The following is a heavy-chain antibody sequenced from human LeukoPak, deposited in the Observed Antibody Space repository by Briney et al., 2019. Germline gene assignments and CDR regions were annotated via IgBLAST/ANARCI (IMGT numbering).Heavy chain of an antibody. Sequence: PSETLSLTCTVSGGSISSGDYHWSWIRQHPEKGLEWIGYIYYSGSSYYNPSLKSRVTISVDTSKNQFSLKVSSVTAADTAVYYCARRELLSTPDAFDIWGQGTMVTVSS. D-gene: IGHD3-10*01. CDR2: IYYSGSS. CDR3: ARRELLSTPDAFDI. V-gene: IGHV4-30-4*08. J-gene: IGHJ3*02. CDR1: GGSISSGDYH.